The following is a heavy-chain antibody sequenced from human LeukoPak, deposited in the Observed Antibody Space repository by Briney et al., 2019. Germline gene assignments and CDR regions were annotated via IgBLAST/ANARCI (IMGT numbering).Heavy chain of an antibody. J-gene: IGHJ4*02. CDR1: GYTFTSYG. Sequence: GASVKVSCKTSGYTFTSYGISWVRQAPGQGLEWMGWISAYNGNTNYAQKLQGRVTMTTDTSTSTAYMELRSLRSDDTAVYYCARDLGGGYDFRYFDYWGQGTLVTVSS. CDR3: ARDLGGGYDFRYFDY. D-gene: IGHD5-12*01. CDR2: ISAYNGNT. V-gene: IGHV1-18*01.